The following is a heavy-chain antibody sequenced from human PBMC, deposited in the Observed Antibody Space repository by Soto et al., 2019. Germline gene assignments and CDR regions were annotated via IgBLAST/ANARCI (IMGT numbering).Heavy chain of an antibody. CDR1: GFTFSDYY. CDR2: ISSSSSYT. Sequence: QVQLVESGGGLVKPGGSLRLSCAASGFTFSDYYMSWIRQAPGKGLEWVSYISSSSSYTNYADSVKGRFTISRDNAKNSLYLQMNSLRAEDTAVYYCARRTGVGATTRYFDYWGQGTLVTVSS. CDR3: ARRTGVGATTRYFDY. J-gene: IGHJ4*02. V-gene: IGHV3-11*05. D-gene: IGHD1-26*01.